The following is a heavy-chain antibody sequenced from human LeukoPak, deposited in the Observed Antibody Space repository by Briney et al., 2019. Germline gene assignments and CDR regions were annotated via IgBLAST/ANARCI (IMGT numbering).Heavy chain of an antibody. V-gene: IGHV4-39*07. CDR2: LLYGGST. J-gene: IGHJ4*02. Sequence: SETLSLTCIVSGGSISSSYYWGWIRQPPGKGLEWIGSLLYGGSTYYNPSLKSRVTISVDTSKNQFSLNLSSVTAADTAVYYCARDPYWGQGTLVTVSS. CDR1: GGSISSSYY. CDR3: ARDPY.